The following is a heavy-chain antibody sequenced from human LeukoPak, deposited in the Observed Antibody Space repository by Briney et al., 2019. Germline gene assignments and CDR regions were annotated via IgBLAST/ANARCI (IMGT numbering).Heavy chain of an antibody. CDR3: ARRGYCSSTSCYEYWFDP. Sequence: PSETLSLTCTVSGGSVSSSSYYWGWIRQPPGKGLEWIGIIYYSGSTYYNPSLKSRLTISVDTSKNQFSLKLSSVTATDTAVYYCARRGYCSSTSCYEYWFDPWGQGTLVTVSS. V-gene: IGHV4-39*01. J-gene: IGHJ5*02. CDR2: IYYSGST. D-gene: IGHD2-2*01. CDR1: GGSVSSSSYY.